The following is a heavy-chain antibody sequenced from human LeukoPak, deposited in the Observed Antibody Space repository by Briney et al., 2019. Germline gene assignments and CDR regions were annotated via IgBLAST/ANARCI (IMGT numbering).Heavy chain of an antibody. CDR1: GFTFSSYW. Sequence: PGGSLRLSCAASGFTFSSYWMSWVRQAPGKGLEWVANIKYDGSEKDYVDSVKGRFSISRDNAKNSLYLQMNSLRAEDTAMYYCARDIEPAGRFFDYWGQGALATVSS. J-gene: IGHJ4*02. CDR2: IKYDGSEK. V-gene: IGHV3-7*03. D-gene: IGHD6-13*01. CDR3: ARDIEPAGRFFDY.